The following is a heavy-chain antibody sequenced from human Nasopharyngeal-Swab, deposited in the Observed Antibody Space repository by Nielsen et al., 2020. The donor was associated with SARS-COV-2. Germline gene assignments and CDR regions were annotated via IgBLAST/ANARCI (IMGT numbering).Heavy chain of an antibody. CDR2: ISSSSSYI. J-gene: IGHJ5*02. V-gene: IGHV3-21*04. CDR3: ARDAIQLLWFGEAFDP. Sequence: GGSLRLSCAASGFTFSSYSMNWVRQAPGTGLEWVSSISSSSSYIYYADSVKGRFTISRDNAKNSLYLQMNSLRAEDTAVYYCARDAIQLLWFGEAFDPWGQGTLVTVSS. D-gene: IGHD3-10*01. CDR1: GFTFSSYS.